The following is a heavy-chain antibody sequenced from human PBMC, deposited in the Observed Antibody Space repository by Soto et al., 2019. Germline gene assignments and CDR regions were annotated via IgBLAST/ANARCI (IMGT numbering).Heavy chain of an antibody. Sequence: SETLSLTCTVSGGSISSYYWSWIRQPPGKGLEWIGYIYYSGSTNYNPSLKSRVTISVDTSKNQFSLKLSSVTAADTAVYYCARRRDFDIWGQGTMVTVSS. J-gene: IGHJ3*02. CDR2: IYYSGST. CDR3: ARRRDFDI. V-gene: IGHV4-59*01. CDR1: GGSISSYY. D-gene: IGHD2-21*02.